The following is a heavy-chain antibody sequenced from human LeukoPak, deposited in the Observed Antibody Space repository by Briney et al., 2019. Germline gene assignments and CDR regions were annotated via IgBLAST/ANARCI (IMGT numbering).Heavy chain of an antibody. CDR3: ARDAGIAVAGRGWFDP. V-gene: IGHV1-2*02. D-gene: IGHD6-19*01. Sequence: ASVKVSCKASGYTFTGYYMHWVRQAPGQGLEWMGWINPNSGGTNYAQKFQGRVTMTRDTSISTAYMELSRLRSDDTAVHYCARDAGIAVAGRGWFDPWGQGTLVTVSS. CDR1: GYTFTGYY. CDR2: INPNSGGT. J-gene: IGHJ5*02.